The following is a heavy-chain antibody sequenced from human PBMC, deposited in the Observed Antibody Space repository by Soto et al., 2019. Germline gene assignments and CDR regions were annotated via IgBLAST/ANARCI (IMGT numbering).Heavy chain of an antibody. Sequence: GGSLRLSCAASGFTFDDYAMHWVRQAPGKGLEWVSGISWNSGSIGYADSVKGRFTISRDNAKNSLYLQMNSLRAEDTALYYCAKDNIVVVGTGAFDIWGQGTMVTVSS. J-gene: IGHJ3*02. D-gene: IGHD2-15*01. CDR3: AKDNIVVVGTGAFDI. CDR1: GFTFDDYA. V-gene: IGHV3-9*01. CDR2: ISWNSGSI.